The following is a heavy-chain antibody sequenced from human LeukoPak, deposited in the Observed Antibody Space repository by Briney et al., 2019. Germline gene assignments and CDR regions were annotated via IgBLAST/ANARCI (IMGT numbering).Heavy chain of an antibody. CDR1: GFTFSSYA. V-gene: IGHV3-30-3*01. CDR2: ISYDGSNK. D-gene: IGHD3-22*01. J-gene: IGHJ4*02. Sequence: GRSLRLSCAASGFTFSSYAMHWVRQAPGKGLEWVAVISYDGSNKYYADSVKGRFTISRENSKNTLYLQMNSLRAEDTAVYFCARAGITMIVVVITLDYWGQGTLATVS. CDR3: ARAGITMIVVVITLDY.